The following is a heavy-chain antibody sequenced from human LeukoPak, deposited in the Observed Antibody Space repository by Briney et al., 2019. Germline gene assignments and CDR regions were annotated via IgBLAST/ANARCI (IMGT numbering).Heavy chain of an antibody. CDR1: GFTFSGCE. CDR2: ISRSGNTL. D-gene: IGHD3-10*01. J-gene: IGHJ3*02. CDR3: ARVATMVRVPLDALDI. V-gene: IGHV3-48*03. Sequence: GGSLRLSCAISGFTFSGCELTWVRQAPGKGLEWISYISRSGNTLYYADSVKGRFTTSRDNAKNSLYLQMNSLRVEDTAVYYCARVATMVRVPLDALDIGGQGTMVSVSS.